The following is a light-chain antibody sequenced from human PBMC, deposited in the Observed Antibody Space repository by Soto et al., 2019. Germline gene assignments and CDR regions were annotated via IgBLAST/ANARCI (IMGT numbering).Light chain of an antibody. CDR2: DAS. J-gene: IGKJ1*01. V-gene: IGKV1-5*01. CDR1: QSISTW. Sequence: DIQLTQSPSTLSASVGDRVIITCRASQSISTWLAWYQRKTGKAPNLLIYDASTLQSGVPSRFSGSGSGTDFTLTISSLPPDDFETYYCHHYNSSSRPFGQGTKVDIK. CDR3: HHYNSSSRP.